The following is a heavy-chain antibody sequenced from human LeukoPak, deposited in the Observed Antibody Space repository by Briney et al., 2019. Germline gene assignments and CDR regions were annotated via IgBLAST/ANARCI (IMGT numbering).Heavy chain of an antibody. J-gene: IGHJ1*01. V-gene: IGHV3-7*01. CDR3: ARLKYGSPQH. CDR1: GFTFSSYW. Sequence: GGSLRLSCAASGFTFSSYWMHWVRQAPGKGLEWVANIKQDGSEKYYVDSVKGRFTISRDNGKSSLYLQLNSLRAEDTAVYYCARLKYGSPQHWGQGTLVTVSS. D-gene: IGHD1-26*01. CDR2: IKQDGSEK.